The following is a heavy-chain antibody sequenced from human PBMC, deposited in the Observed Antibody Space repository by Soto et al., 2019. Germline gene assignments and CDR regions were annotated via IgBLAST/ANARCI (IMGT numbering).Heavy chain of an antibody. J-gene: IGHJ6*03. CDR2: IVRDGGSE. Sequence: QVQLVQSGGGVVQPGRSLRLSCAASGFAFNEYALHCVRQAPGKGLEWVAVIVRDGGSEYYAKSVKGRFTISRDRSRNMLYLQMNSLRPEDTAVYFCARDVPTEEGNYGYLMDVGGKGTTVIVSS. CDR3: ARDVPTEEGNYGYLMDV. V-gene: IGHV3-30*14. CDR1: GFAFNEYA. D-gene: IGHD5-18*01.